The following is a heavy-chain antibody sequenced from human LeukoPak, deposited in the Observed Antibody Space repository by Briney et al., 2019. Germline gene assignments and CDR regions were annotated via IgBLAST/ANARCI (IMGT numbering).Heavy chain of an antibody. J-gene: IGHJ4*02. D-gene: IGHD4-17*01. Sequence: PSETLSLTCTVSGGSISGSYWSWIRQPPGKGLEWIAYMYNSGSANYNPSLKSRVTISIDTSKNQFSLKLSSLTAADTAIYYCARGIESYGDYGYWGQGILVTVSS. CDR2: MYNSGSA. CDR3: ARGIESYGDYGY. CDR1: GGSISGSY. V-gene: IGHV4-59*01.